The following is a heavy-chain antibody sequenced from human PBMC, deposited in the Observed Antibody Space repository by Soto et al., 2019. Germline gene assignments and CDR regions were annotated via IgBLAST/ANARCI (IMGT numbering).Heavy chain of an antibody. Sequence: ASVKVSCKASGYTFTSYGISWVRQAPGQGLEWMGWISAYNGNTNYAQKLQGRVTMTTDTSASTAYMELSSLRSEDTAVYYCARGRLRFLEWFSYYFDYWGQGTLVTVSS. D-gene: IGHD3-3*01. J-gene: IGHJ4*02. CDR3: ARGRLRFLEWFSYYFDY. CDR1: GYTFTSYG. V-gene: IGHV1-18*01. CDR2: ISAYNGNT.